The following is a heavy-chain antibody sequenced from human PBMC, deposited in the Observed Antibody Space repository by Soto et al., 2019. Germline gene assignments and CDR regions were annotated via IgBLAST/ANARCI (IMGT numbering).Heavy chain of an antibody. CDR2: ISGSGGST. D-gene: IGHD6-6*01. CDR3: ARPYSSSHAFDI. V-gene: IGHV3-23*01. J-gene: IGHJ3*02. CDR1: GFTFSSYA. Sequence: EVQLLESGGGLVQPGGSLRLSCAASGFTFSSYAMSWVRQAPGKGLEWVSAISGSGGSTYYADSVKGRFTISRDNSKNTLYLQMNSLRAEDTAVYYCARPYSSSHAFDIWRQGTMVTVSS.